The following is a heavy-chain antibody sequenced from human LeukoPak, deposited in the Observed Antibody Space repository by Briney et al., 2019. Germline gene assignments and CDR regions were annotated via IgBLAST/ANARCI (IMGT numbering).Heavy chain of an antibody. CDR3: ARPYSSWYYYFDY. CDR2: IYYSGST. D-gene: IGHD6-13*01. V-gene: IGHV4-39*01. CDR1: GGSISSSSYY. J-gene: IGHJ4*02. Sequence: SETLSLTCTVSGGSISSSSYYWGWIRQPPGKGLEWIGSIYYSGSTYYNPSLKSRDTISVDTSKNQFSLKLSSVTAADTAVYYCARPYSSWYYYFDYWGQGTLVTVSS.